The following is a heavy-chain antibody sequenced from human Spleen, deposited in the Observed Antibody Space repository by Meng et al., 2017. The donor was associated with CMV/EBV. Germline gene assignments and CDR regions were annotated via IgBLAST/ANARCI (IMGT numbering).Heavy chain of an antibody. J-gene: IGHJ4*01. CDR3: ARAVLAPGATHLDH. D-gene: IGHD2-2*01. CDR2: ISYRGST. V-gene: IGHV4-39*07. CDR1: GGSISSSTYY. Sequence: SETLSLTCTVSGGSISSSTYYWGWIRQPPGKGLEWIGSISYRGSTYYNPSLKSRVTISVDKSKNHFSLKLTSVTAADTAVYYCARAVLAPGATHLDHWGQGVLVTVSS.